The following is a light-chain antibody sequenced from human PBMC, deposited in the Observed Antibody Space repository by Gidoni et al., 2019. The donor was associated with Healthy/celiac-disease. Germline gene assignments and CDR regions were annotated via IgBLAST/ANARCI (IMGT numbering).Light chain of an antibody. Sequence: QSALTQPASVSGSPGQSITLSCTGTSSDVGGYNHVSWYQQHPGKAPKLMIYDVSNRPSGVSNRFSGSKSGNTASLTISGLQAEDEADYYCSSYTSSSPYVFGTGTKVTVL. V-gene: IGLV2-14*01. CDR3: SSYTSSSPYV. CDR1: SSDVGGYNH. CDR2: DVS. J-gene: IGLJ1*01.